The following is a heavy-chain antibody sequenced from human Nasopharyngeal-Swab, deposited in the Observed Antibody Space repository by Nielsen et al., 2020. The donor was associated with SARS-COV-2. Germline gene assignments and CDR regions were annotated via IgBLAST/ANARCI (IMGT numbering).Heavy chain of an antibody. J-gene: IGHJ4*02. CDR3: ATDLRFGYVVDGY. Sequence: ASVKVSCKVSGYTLAELSIQWVRQVPGKRLEWMGGLDPEDGEAIYAQKFQGRVTMTEDTSTDTAYMELRNLRSEGTAVYYCATDLRFGYVVDGYWGQGTLITVSS. CDR1: GYTLAELS. V-gene: IGHV1-24*01. D-gene: IGHD3-10*01. CDR2: LDPEDGEA.